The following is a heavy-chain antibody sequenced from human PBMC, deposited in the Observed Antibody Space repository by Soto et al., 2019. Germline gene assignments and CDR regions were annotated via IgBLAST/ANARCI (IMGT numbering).Heavy chain of an antibody. V-gene: IGHV4-59*01. CDR1: GGSISSYY. D-gene: IGHD2-2*01. CDR3: ARAVLPATDPFDY. CDR2: IYYSGST. Sequence: SETLSLTCIVSGGSISSYYWSWIRQPPGKGLEWIGYIYYSGSTNYNPSLKSRVTISVDTSKNQFSLKLSSVTAADTAVYYCARAVLPATDPFDYWGQGTLVTVS. J-gene: IGHJ4*02.